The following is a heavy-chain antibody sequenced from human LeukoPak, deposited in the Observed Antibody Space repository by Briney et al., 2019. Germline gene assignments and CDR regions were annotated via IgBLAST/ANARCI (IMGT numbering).Heavy chain of an antibody. CDR2: IYNSEST. Sequence: SETLSLTCTVSGSSVSSYYWSWIRQPPGKGLEWIDYIYNSESTKYNSSLESRVTLSVDTSKNQLFLKLTSVTAEDTAVYYCARFHSGPSGWYVLWYFDLWGRGTLVTVSS. J-gene: IGHJ2*01. CDR1: GSSVSSYY. CDR3: ARFHSGPSGWYVLWYFDL. V-gene: IGHV4-4*09. D-gene: IGHD6-19*01.